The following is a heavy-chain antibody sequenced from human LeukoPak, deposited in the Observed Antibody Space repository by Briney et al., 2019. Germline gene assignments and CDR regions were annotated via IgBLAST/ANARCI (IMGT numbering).Heavy chain of an antibody. V-gene: IGHV1-24*01. CDR2: FDPEHGKT. Sequence: ASVKVSCKVSGYTLTELSMHWVRQAPGKGLEWMGGFDPEHGKTIYAQKFQGRVTMTEDTSTDTAYMELSSLRSEDTAVYYCARGHYYGSGSYSGVDYWGQGTLVTVSS. CDR1: GYTLTELS. CDR3: ARGHYYGSGSYSGVDY. D-gene: IGHD3-10*01. J-gene: IGHJ4*02.